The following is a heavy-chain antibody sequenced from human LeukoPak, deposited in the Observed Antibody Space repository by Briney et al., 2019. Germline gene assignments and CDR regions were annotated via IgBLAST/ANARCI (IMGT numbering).Heavy chain of an antibody. CDR3: TTSQYGSGSRYYYYGMDV. CDR2: IKSKTDGGTT. V-gene: IGHV3-15*01. J-gene: IGHJ6*02. D-gene: IGHD3-10*01. CDR1: GFTFSNAW. Sequence: GGSLRLSCAASGFTFSNAWMSWVRQAPGKGLEWVGRIKSKTDGGTTDYAAPVKGRFTISRDDSKNTLYLQMNSLKTEDTAVYYCTTSQYGSGSRYYYYGMDVWGQGTTVTVSS.